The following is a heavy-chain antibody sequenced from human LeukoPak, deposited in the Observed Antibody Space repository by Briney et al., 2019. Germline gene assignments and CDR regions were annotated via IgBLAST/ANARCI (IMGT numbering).Heavy chain of an antibody. Sequence: GASVKVSCKASGYIFTGYYIHWVRQAPGQGLEWMGRINPNGGGTDYAQKFQGRVTMTRDTSISTAYMELSRLRSDDTAVYYCAKIKDGYNSNWDYWGQGTLVTVSS. J-gene: IGHJ4*02. CDR1: GYIFTGYY. D-gene: IGHD5-24*01. CDR3: AKIKDGYNSNWDY. V-gene: IGHV1-2*06. CDR2: INPNGGGT.